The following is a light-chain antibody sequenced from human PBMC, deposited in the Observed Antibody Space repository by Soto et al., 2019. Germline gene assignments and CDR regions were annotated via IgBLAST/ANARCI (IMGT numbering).Light chain of an antibody. V-gene: IGLV2-11*01. J-gene: IGLJ1*01. CDR1: SGDVGGYNY. CDR2: DVN. CDR3: CSYEASDTYV. Sequence: QSALSQPRSVSGSPGQSVTISCTGTSGDVGGYNYVSWYQQHPGKVPKLMISDVNKRPSGVPDRFSGSKSGNTASLTISGLQAEDEADYYCCSYEASDTYVFGTGTKLTVL.